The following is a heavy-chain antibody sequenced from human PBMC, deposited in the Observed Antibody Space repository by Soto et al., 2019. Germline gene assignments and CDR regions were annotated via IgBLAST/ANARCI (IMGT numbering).Heavy chain of an antibody. V-gene: IGHV4-59*01. D-gene: IGHD1-26*01. CDR2: IYYSGST. Sequence: SETLSLTCTVSGGSISSYYWSWIRQPPGKGLEWIGYIYYSGSTNYNPSLKSRVTISVDTSKNQFSLKLSSVTAADTAVCYCARDVGSFDPWGQGTLVTVSS. CDR3: ARDVGSFDP. J-gene: IGHJ5*02. CDR1: GGSISSYY.